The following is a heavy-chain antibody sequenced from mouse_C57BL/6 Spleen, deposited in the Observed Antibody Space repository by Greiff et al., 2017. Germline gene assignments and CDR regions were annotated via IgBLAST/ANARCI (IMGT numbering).Heavy chain of an antibody. D-gene: IGHD1-1*01. CDR2: IRNKANGYTT. CDR3: ARSPHITTVVNCYFDV. J-gene: IGHJ1*03. Sequence: EVMLVESGGGLVQPGGSLSLSCAASGFTFTDYYMSWVRQPPGKALEWLGFIRNKANGYTTEYSASVKGRFTISRDNSQSILYLQMNALRAEDSATSFCARSPHITTVVNCYFDVWGTGTTVTVSS. CDR1: GFTFTDYY. V-gene: IGHV7-3*01.